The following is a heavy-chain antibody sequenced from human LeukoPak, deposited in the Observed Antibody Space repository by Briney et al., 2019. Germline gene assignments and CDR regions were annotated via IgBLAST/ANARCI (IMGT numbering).Heavy chain of an antibody. CDR3: AREEEVKKPARRRGEYYYYYYGMDV. V-gene: IGHV1-3*01. D-gene: IGHD2-2*01. CDR1: GYTFTSYA. CDR2: INAGNGNT. Sequence: ASVKVSCKASGYTFTSYAMHWVRQAPGQRLEWMGWINAGNGNTKYSQKFQGRVTITRDTSASTAYMELSSLRSEDTAVYYCAREEEVKKPARRRGEYYYYYYGMDVWGQGTTVTVSS. J-gene: IGHJ6*02.